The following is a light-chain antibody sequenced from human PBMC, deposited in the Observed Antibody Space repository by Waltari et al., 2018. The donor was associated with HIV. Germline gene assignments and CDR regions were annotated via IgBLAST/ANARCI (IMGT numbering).Light chain of an antibody. V-gene: IGLV2-14*01. Sequence: HSALTQPASVSGSPGQSITISCTGPTSHFDTFNFVSWYQQSPGSAPKLIIFEVYSRPSGVSERFSGSKSGDTASLTISALRAEDEADYFCSSYSARGFVAFGGGTKVTVL. CDR1: TSHFDTFNF. CDR2: EVY. CDR3: SSYSARGFVA. J-gene: IGLJ3*02.